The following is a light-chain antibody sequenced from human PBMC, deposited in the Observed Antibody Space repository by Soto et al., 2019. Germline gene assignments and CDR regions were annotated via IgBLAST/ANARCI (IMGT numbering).Light chain of an antibody. Sequence: QSALTQPASVSGSPGPSLTISCTGTSSDVGGYNYVAWYQQYPGKAPKLMIYDVSNRPSGVSDRFSCSKSGNTASLTISGLQAEDEAEYYCTSCTTTSTDVVFGGGTKVTVL. CDR3: TSCTTTSTDVV. J-gene: IGLJ2*01. CDR2: DVS. V-gene: IGLV2-14*03. CDR1: SSDVGGYNY.